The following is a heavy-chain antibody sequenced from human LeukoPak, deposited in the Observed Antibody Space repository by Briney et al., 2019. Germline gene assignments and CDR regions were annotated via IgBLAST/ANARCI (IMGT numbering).Heavy chain of an antibody. Sequence: PSETLSLTCAVYGGSFSGYYWSWIRQPPGKGLEWIGEINHSGSTNYNPSLKSRVTISVDTSKNQFSLKLSSVTAADTAVYYCARGRSNYDISTGGRDYFDYWGQGTLVTVSS. CDR1: GGSFSGYY. J-gene: IGHJ4*02. CDR3: ARGRSNYDISTGGRDYFDY. D-gene: IGHD3-9*01. CDR2: INHSGST. V-gene: IGHV4-34*01.